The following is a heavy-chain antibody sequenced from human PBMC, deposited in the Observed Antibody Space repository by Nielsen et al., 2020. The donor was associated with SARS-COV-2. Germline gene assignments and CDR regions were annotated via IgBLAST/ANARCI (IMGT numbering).Heavy chain of an antibody. CDR2: IIPIFGTA. CDR1: GGTFSSYA. Sequence: SVKVSCKASGGTFSSYAISWVRQAPGQGLEWMGGIIPIFGTANYAQKFQGRVTITADESTSTAYMELSSLRSEDTAVYYCARERGGATTGYFDYWGQGTLVTVSS. V-gene: IGHV1-69*13. J-gene: IGHJ4*02. CDR3: ARERGGATTGYFDY. D-gene: IGHD1-26*01.